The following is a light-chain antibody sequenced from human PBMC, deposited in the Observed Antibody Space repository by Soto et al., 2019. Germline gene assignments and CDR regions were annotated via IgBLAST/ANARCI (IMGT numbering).Light chain of an antibody. CDR1: QSVRSNY. CDR3: QHYDGSPRT. V-gene: IGKV3-20*01. CDR2: GVF. J-gene: IGKJ2*01. Sequence: ETVLTQSPGTVSLSPGERATLSCTTSQSVRSNYLAGYQQKPGQAPRLLIYGVFSRAAGIPDRFSGSGSGTAFTLTISGLEPEDSAVYYCQHYDGSPRTFGRGTKLEI.